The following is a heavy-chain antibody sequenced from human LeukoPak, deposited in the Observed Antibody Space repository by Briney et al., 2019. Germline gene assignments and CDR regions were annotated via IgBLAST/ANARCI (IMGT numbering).Heavy chain of an antibody. CDR3: ARATRSSIAARREFDY. D-gene: IGHD6-6*01. CDR2: IYYSGST. CDR1: GGSISSYY. J-gene: IGHJ4*02. Sequence: NASETLSLICTVSGGSISSYYWSWIRQPPGKGLEWIGYIYYSGSTNYNPSLKSRVTISVDTSKNQFSLKLSSVTAADTAVYYCARATRSSIAARREFDYWGQGTLVTVSS. V-gene: IGHV4-59*01.